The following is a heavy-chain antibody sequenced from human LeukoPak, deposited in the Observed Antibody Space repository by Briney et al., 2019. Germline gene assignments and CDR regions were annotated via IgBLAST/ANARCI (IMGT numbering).Heavy chain of an antibody. V-gene: IGHV3-7*01. CDR1: GFTFSESC. Sequence: GGSLRLFCAASGFTFSESCMDWVRQAPGKGLEWVANINQDGTVTYYVDSAKGRFTISRDNAKNSLYLQMDSLRVEDTAIYYCTKTLDFWGQGSLVTVSS. CDR2: INQDGTVT. CDR3: TKTLDF. J-gene: IGHJ4*02.